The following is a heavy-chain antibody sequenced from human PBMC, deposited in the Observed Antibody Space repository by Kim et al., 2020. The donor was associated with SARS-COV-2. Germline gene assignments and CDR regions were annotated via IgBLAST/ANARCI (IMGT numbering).Heavy chain of an antibody. J-gene: IGHJ5*02. V-gene: IGHV3-30*04. CDR2: ISYDGSNK. D-gene: IGHD3-3*01. CDR3: ARGTYYDFWSGYSDQRMFDP. Sequence: GGSLRLSCAASGFTFSSYAMHWVRQAPGKGLEWVAVISYDGSNKYYADSVKGRFTISRDNSKNTLYLQMNSLRAEDTAVYYCARGTYYDFWSGYSDQRMFDPWGQGTLVTVSS. CDR1: GFTFSSYA.